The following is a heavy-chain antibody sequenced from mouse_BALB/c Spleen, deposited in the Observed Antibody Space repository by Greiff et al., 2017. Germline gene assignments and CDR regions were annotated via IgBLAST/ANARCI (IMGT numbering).Heavy chain of an antibody. D-gene: IGHD1-1*01. V-gene: IGHV3-2*02. CDR3: ARVRYGDAMDY. J-gene: IGHJ4*01. CDR1: GYSITSDYA. CDR2: ISYSGST. Sequence: EVQRVESGPGLVKPSQSLSLTCTVTGYSITSDYAWNWIRQFPGNKLEWMGYISYSGSTSYNPSLKSRISITRDTSKNQFFLQLNSVTTEDTATYYCARVRYGDAMDYWGQGTSVTVSS.